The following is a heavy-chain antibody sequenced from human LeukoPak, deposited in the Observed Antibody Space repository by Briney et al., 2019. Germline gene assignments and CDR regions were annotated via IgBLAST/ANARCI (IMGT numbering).Heavy chain of an antibody. V-gene: IGHV4-30-2*01. CDR3: GGQFKWFDP. J-gene: IGHJ5*02. D-gene: IGHD5-24*01. CDR2: IYHGGSA. Sequence: SQTLSLTCAVSGHSISSGGYSWSWIRQPPGKGLEWIGYIYHGGSAYYDPSLKSRVNISVDKSKNQFSLELSSMTAADTAVYYSGGQFKWFDPWGQGTLVTVSS. CDR1: GHSISSGGYS.